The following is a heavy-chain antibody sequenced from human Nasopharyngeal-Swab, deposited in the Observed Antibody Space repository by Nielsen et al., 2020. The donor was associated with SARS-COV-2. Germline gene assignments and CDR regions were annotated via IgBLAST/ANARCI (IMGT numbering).Heavy chain of an antibody. CDR3: ARVTLGEDSYGDNWFDP. V-gene: IGHV4-38-2*02. J-gene: IGHJ5*02. D-gene: IGHD5-18*01. CDR2: IYHSGST. Sequence: WIRQPPGKGLEWIGSIYHSGSTYYNPSLKSRVTISVDTSENQFSLKLSSVAAADTAVYYCARVTLGEDSYGDNWFDPWGQGTLVTVSS.